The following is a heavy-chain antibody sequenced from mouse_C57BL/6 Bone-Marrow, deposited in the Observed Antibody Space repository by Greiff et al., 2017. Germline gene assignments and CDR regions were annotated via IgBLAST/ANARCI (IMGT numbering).Heavy chain of an antibody. Sequence: QVQLQQSGPELVKPGASVKISCKASGYAFSSSWMNWVKQRPGKGLGWIGRIYPGDGDTNYNGKFKGKATLTADKSSSTSYMQLSSLTSEDSAVYFCARQIYYNYDDYAMDYWGQGTSVTVSS. CDR1: GYAFSSSW. J-gene: IGHJ4*01. V-gene: IGHV1-82*01. CDR2: IYPGDGDT. D-gene: IGHD2-4*01. CDR3: ARQIYYNYDDYAMDY.